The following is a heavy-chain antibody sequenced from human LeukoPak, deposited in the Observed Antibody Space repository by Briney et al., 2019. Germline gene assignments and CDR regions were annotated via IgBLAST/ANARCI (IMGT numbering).Heavy chain of an antibody. D-gene: IGHD2-2*01. V-gene: IGHV3-33*06. CDR1: GFTFSTYG. CDR3: AKVGGYCSSASCPSFYYYIDV. CDR2: VWYDGSNK. J-gene: IGHJ6*03. Sequence: GGSLRLSCAASGFTFSTYGMYWVRQAPGKGLEWVAVVWYDGSNKYYAESVKGRFTISRDNSKNTLYLQMNSLRAEDTAVYYCAKVGGYCSSASCPSFYYYIDVWGKGTTVTVSS.